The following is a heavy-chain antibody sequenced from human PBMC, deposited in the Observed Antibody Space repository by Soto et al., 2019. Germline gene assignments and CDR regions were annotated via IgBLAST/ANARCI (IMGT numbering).Heavy chain of an antibody. Sequence: QVQLQESGPGLVKPSETLSLTCTVSGAYMRNDYYYWSWVRQNPGKDLEWIGHMHHSGRTHYNPSLKRRVAISVDTSKNQCSLYLNSVTAADTAVYYCARWVEVSLDYFDSWGQGTPVTVSS. CDR1: GAYMRNDYYY. CDR2: MHHSGRT. J-gene: IGHJ4*02. CDR3: ARWVEVSLDYFDS. V-gene: IGHV4-31*03. D-gene: IGHD2-15*01.